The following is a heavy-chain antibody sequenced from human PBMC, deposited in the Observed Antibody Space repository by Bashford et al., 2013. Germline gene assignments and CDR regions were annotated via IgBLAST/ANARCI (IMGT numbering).Heavy chain of an antibody. CDR2: ISYDGSNK. CDR1: GFTFNDYY. V-gene: IGHV3-30-3*01. CDR3: ARRGYGYSRDYFDY. J-gene: IGHJ4*02. D-gene: IGHD6-13*01. Sequence: GGSVRLSCAASGFTFNDYYLSWIRQAPGKGLEWVAVISYDGSNKYYADSVKGRFTISRDNSKNTLYLQMNSLRAEDTAVYYCARRGYGYSRDYFDYWGQGTLVTVSS.